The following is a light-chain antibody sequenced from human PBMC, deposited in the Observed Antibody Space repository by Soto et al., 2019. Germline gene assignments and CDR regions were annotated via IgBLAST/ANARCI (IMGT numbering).Light chain of an antibody. CDR2: DVS. J-gene: IGLJ1*01. CDR1: SSDVGSSNG. CDR3: SSYTSSSTYV. Sequence: QAVLAQPPPLSGAPGQSVTISCTGTSSDVGSSNGVSWYQQPPGTAPKLMIYDVSNRPSGVPDRFSGSKSGNTASLTISGLQAEDEADYYCSSYTSSSTYVFGTGTKVTVL. V-gene: IGLV2-18*02.